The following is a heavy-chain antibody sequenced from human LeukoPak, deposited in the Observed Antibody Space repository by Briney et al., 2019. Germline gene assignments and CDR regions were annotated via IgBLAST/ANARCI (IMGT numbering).Heavy chain of an antibody. D-gene: IGHD2-15*01. CDR1: GFTFSNYA. J-gene: IGHJ4*02. Sequence: TGGSLRLSCAASGFTFSNYAMTWVRQPPGKGLEWVSGISGSGDSTHFADSVKGRFTISRDNSKNSLYLQMNSLRAEDTAVYYCANLIGYSFWGQGTLVTVSS. CDR3: ANLIGYSF. CDR2: ISGSGDST. V-gene: IGHV3-23*01.